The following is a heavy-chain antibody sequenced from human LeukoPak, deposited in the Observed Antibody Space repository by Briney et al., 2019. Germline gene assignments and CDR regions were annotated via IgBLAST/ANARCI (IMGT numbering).Heavy chain of an antibody. J-gene: IGHJ4*02. CDR3: ARDGFGTGSN. V-gene: IGHV3-7*03. Sequence: PGGSLRLSCAASGLTFSNYWMDWVRQAPEKGLEWVANIKQDGSEKNYVDSVKGRFIISRDNAKNSLYLQMNTLRADDTAVYYCARDGFGTGSNWGQGTLVTVSS. CDR2: IKQDGSEK. CDR1: GLTFSNYW. D-gene: IGHD3-16*01.